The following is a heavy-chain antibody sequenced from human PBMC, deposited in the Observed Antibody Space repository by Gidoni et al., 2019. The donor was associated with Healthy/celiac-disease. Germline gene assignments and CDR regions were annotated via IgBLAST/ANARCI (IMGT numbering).Heavy chain of an antibody. CDR2: IYPCDSDT. J-gene: IGHJ4*02. V-gene: IGHV5-51*01. D-gene: IGHD1-26*01. Sequence: EVQLVKSGAEVKKPGEAPKISCKGSGYRFTSYWIGWVLQMPGKGLEWIGIIYPCDSDTRYSPSFQGQVTISADKSIITAYLQWSSLKASDTAMYYCSRLSARWEFDYWGQGTLVTVSS. CDR1: GYRFTSYW. CDR3: SRLSARWEFDY.